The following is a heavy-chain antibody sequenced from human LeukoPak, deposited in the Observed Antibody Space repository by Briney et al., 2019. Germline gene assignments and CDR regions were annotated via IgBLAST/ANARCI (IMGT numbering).Heavy chain of an antibody. CDR2: ISGSGGST. J-gene: IGHJ4*02. Sequence: GGSLRLSCAASGFTFSSYAMSWVRQAPGKGLEWVSAISGSGGSTYYADSVKGRFTISRDNSKNTLYLQMNSLRAEDTAVYYCAKDQWDLLPGTDRHFDYWGQGTLVTVSS. CDR1: GFTFSSYA. D-gene: IGHD1-26*01. V-gene: IGHV3-23*01. CDR3: AKDQWDLLPGTDRHFDY.